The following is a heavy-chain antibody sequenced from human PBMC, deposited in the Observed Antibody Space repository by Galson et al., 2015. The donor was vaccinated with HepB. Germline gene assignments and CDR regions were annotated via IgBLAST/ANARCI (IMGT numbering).Heavy chain of an antibody. Sequence: LSLTCAVYGGSFSGYYWSWIRQPPGKGLEWIGGINHSGSTNYNPSLKSRVTISVDTSKNQFSLKLSSMTAADTAVYYCARGRKRGLKLERSRYYYYGMDVWGQGTTVTVSS. CDR1: GGSFSGYY. CDR2: INHSGST. V-gene: IGHV4-34*01. CDR3: ARGRKRGLKLERSRYYYYGMDV. D-gene: IGHD1-1*01. J-gene: IGHJ6*02.